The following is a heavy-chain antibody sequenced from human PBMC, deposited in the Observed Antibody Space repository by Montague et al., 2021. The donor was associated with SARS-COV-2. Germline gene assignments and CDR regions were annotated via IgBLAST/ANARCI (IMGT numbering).Heavy chain of an antibody. CDR1: GGSISRYY. V-gene: IGHV4-59*01. D-gene: IGHD3-9*01. J-gene: IGHJ4*02. CDR2: IYYSGST. CDR3: ARSRENYNILTGYPYYFDY. Sequence: SETLSLTCTVSGGSISRYYWNWIRQPPEKGLEWIAYIYYSGSTNYNPSLKSRVTISVDTSKNQFSLKLSSVTAADTAVYYCARSRENYNILTGYPYYFDYWGQGTLVTVSS.